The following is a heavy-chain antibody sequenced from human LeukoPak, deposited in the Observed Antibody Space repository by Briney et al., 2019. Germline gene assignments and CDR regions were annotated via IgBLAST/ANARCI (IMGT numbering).Heavy chain of an antibody. CDR2: VYYSEST. D-gene: IGHD6-19*01. CDR1: GGSISSHY. CDR3: ARDGVAVAGNIGLFDP. V-gene: IGHV4-59*11. J-gene: IGHJ5*02. Sequence: SETLSLTCTVSGGSISSHYWNWIRQPPGKGLEWIGYVYYSESTNYNPSLKSRVTISVDTSKNQFSLKLSSVTAADTAVYYCARDGVAVAGNIGLFDPWGQGTLVTVSS.